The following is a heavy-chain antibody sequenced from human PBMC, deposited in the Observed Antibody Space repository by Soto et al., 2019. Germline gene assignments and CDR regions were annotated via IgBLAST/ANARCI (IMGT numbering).Heavy chain of an antibody. Sequence: QVQLQESGPGLVKPSQTLSLTCTVSGGSISSGGYYWSWIRQHPGKGLEWIGYIYYSGSTYYNPSLKSRVTISVDTSKDQFSLKLSSVTAADTAVYYCARGSIKWNYRPSPVDYWGQGTLVTVSS. D-gene: IGHD1-7*01. CDR1: GGSISSGGYY. CDR3: ARGSIKWNYRPSPVDY. J-gene: IGHJ4*02. V-gene: IGHV4-31*03. CDR2: IYYSGST.